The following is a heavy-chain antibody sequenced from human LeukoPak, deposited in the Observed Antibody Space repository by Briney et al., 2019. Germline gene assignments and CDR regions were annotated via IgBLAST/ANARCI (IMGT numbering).Heavy chain of an antibody. CDR3: ARDGDRITMIVVAAWAFDI. V-gene: IGHV1-18*01. CDR1: GYTFTSYG. D-gene: IGHD3-22*01. Sequence: ASVKVSCKASGYTFTSYGISWVRQAPGQGLEWMGWISAYNGNTNYAQKLQGRVTMTTDTSTSTAYMERRRLRSDDTAVYYCARDGDRITMIVVAAWAFDIWGQGTMVTVSS. J-gene: IGHJ3*02. CDR2: ISAYNGNT.